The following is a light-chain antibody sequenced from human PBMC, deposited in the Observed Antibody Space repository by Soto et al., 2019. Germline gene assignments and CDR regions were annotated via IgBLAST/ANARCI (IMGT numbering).Light chain of an antibody. CDR1: QNIFTY. V-gene: IGKV1-5*01. CDR3: QQYGRSPFT. Sequence: DIHMTQSPSTLSASVGDRVTISCRASQNIFTYLAWYQQKPGKAPKLLIFDASTLQSGVPPRFSGSGSGTEFTLTISRLEPEDFAVYYCQQYGRSPFTFGPGTKVDIK. J-gene: IGKJ3*01. CDR2: DAS.